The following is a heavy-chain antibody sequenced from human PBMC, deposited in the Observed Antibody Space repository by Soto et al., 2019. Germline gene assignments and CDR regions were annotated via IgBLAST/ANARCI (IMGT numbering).Heavy chain of an antibody. CDR1: GFTFSSYS. V-gene: IGHV3-21*01. CDR3: ARDSGGVGATTAFDI. Sequence: GGSLRLSCAASGFTFSSYSMNWVRQAPGKGLEWVSSISSSSSYIYYADSVKGRFTISRDNAKNSLYLQMNSLRAEDTAVYYCARDSGGVGATTAFDIWGQGTMVTVSS. CDR2: ISSSSSYI. D-gene: IGHD1-26*01. J-gene: IGHJ3*02.